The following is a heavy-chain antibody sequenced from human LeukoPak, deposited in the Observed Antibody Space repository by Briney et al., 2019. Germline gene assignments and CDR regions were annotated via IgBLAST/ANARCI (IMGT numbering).Heavy chain of an antibody. Sequence: GSSVRVSCKASGGTFSSYAISWVRQAPGQGLESMGGIIPIFGTANYAQKFQGRVTITTDGSTSTAYMELSSLRSEDTAVYYCARSVIGYSSGYFDYWGQGTLVTVSS. J-gene: IGHJ4*02. D-gene: IGHD6-19*01. CDR2: IIPIFGTA. CDR1: GGTFSSYA. V-gene: IGHV1-69*05. CDR3: ARSVIGYSSGYFDY.